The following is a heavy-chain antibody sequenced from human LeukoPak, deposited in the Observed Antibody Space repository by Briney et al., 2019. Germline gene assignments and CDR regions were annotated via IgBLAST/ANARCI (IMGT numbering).Heavy chain of an antibody. J-gene: IGHJ4*02. D-gene: IGHD1-26*01. Sequence: GGSLRLSCAASGFTFSSYGMHWVRQAPGKGLEWVAVISYDGSNKYYADSAKGRFTISRDNSKNTLYLQMNSLRAEDTAVYYCARRGPIVGATPAYYFDYWGQGTLVTVSS. V-gene: IGHV3-30*03. CDR1: GFTFSSYG. CDR2: ISYDGSNK. CDR3: ARRGPIVGATPAYYFDY.